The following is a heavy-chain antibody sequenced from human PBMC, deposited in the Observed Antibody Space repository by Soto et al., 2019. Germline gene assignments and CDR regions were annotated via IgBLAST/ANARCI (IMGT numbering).Heavy chain of an antibody. CDR3: ARLFYYDSSGYYLPPPDAFDI. CDR1: GGSISSGGYY. V-gene: IGHV4-31*03. CDR2: IYYSGST. Sequence: SETLSLTCTVSGGSISSGGYYWSWIRQHPGKGLEWIGYIYYSGSTYYNPSLKSRVTISVDTSKNQFSLKLSSVTAADTAVYYCARLFYYDSSGYYLPPPDAFDIWGQGTMVTVSS. J-gene: IGHJ3*02. D-gene: IGHD3-22*01.